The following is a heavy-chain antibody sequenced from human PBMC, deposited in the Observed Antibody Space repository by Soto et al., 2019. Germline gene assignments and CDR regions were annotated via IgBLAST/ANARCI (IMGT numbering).Heavy chain of an antibody. CDR2: INHSGST. Sequence: PSETLSLTCAVYGGSFSGYYWSWIRQPPGKGLEWIGEINHSGSTNYNPSLKSRVTISVDTSKNQFSLKLSSVTAAETAVYYCARDDILTGYWGQGTLVTVSS. V-gene: IGHV4-34*01. CDR3: ARDDILTGY. D-gene: IGHD3-9*01. CDR1: GGSFSGYY. J-gene: IGHJ4*02.